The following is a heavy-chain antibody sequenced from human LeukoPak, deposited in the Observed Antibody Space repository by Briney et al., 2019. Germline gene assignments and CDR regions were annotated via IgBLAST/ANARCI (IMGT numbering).Heavy chain of an antibody. CDR1: GFTFSYHW. Sequence: PGGSLRLSCGASGFTFSYHWMQWVRQVPGKGLLGVSHIDGGGSSTSYADSVKGRFSISRDNAKSTLYLQMSTLRAEDTRVYYCARGPGSSGGAYVGDYWGPGTLVTVSS. V-gene: IGHV3-74*01. D-gene: IGHD3-22*01. CDR3: ARGPGSSGGAYVGDY. CDR2: IDGGGSST. J-gene: IGHJ4*01.